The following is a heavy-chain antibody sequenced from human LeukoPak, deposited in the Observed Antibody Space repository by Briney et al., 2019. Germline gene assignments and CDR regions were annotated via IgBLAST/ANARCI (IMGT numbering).Heavy chain of an antibody. Sequence: PGRSLRLSCAASGFTFSSYAMHWVRQAPGKGLEWVAVISYDGSNKYYADSVKGRFTISRDNSKNTLYLQMNSLRAEDTAVYYCARDGPHTLSGVDVWGQGTTVTVSS. D-gene: IGHD2-15*01. CDR1: GFTFSSYA. CDR2: ISYDGSNK. CDR3: ARDGPHTLSGVDV. J-gene: IGHJ6*02. V-gene: IGHV3-30-3*01.